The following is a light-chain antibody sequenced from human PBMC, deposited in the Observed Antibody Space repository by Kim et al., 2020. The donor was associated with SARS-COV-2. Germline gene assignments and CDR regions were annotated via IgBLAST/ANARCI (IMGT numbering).Light chain of an antibody. V-gene: IGLV3-19*01. CDR3: NSRDSSGYHWV. CDR2: GNN. CDR1: SLRNYY. Sequence: ALGTAVRIPCQGDSLRNYYATWYQQKPGQAPVLVIDGNNNRPSRIPDRFSGSSSGNTASLTITGTQAEDEADYYCNSRDSSGYHWVFGGGTQLTVL. J-gene: IGLJ3*02.